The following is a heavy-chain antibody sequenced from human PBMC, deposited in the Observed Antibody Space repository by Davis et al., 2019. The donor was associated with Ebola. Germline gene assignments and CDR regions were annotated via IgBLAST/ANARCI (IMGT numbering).Heavy chain of an antibody. J-gene: IGHJ4*02. CDR2: IYSGGST. V-gene: IGHV3-66*01. Sequence: GESLKISCAASGFTVSSNYMSWVRQAPGKGLEWVSVIYSGGSTYYADSVKGRFTISRDNSKNTLYLQMNSLRAEDTAVYYCARSPPFRGSYSQIYFDYWGQGTLVTVSS. D-gene: IGHD1-26*01. CDR1: GFTVSSNY. CDR3: ARSPPFRGSYSQIYFDY.